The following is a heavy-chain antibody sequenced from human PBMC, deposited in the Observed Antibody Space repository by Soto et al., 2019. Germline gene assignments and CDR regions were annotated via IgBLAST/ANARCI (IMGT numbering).Heavy chain of an antibody. J-gene: IGHJ6*02. V-gene: IGHV3-53*01. Sequence: EVQLVESGGGLIQPGGSLRRSCAASGFTVSSNYMSWVRQAPGKGLEWVSVIYSGDTTYYADSVKGRFTTSRDNSKNTLYLQMNSLRAEDTAVYYCARDLRTLYGMDVWGQGTTVTVSS. CDR3: ARDLRTLYGMDV. CDR1: GFTVSSNY. CDR2: IYSGDTT.